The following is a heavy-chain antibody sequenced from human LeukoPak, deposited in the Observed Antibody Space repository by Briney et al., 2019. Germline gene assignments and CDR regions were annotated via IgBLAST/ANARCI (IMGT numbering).Heavy chain of an antibody. CDR2: IYTSGST. CDR3: ARVMIFGVVTDAFDI. Sequence: SQTLSLTCTVSGGSLSSGSYYWRWIRQPAGKGLEWIGRIYTSGSTNYNPSLKSRVTISVDTSKNQFSLKLSSVTTADTAVYYCARVMIFGVVTDAFDIWGQGTMVTVSS. V-gene: IGHV4-61*02. D-gene: IGHD3-3*01. CDR1: GGSLSSGSYY. J-gene: IGHJ3*02.